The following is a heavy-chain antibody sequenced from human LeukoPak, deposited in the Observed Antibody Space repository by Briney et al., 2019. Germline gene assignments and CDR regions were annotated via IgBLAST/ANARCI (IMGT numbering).Heavy chain of an antibody. V-gene: IGHV4-38-2*02. D-gene: IGHD4-11*01. CDR3: ARDNSNTHFDY. CDR2: IYHSGST. J-gene: IGHJ4*02. Sequence: PSETLSLTCAVSGYSISSGYYWGWIRQPPGKGLEWIRSIYHSGSTYYNPSLKSRVTISVDTSNNQFSLKLSSVTAADTAVYYCARDNSNTHFDYWGQGTLVTVSS. CDR1: GYSISSGYY.